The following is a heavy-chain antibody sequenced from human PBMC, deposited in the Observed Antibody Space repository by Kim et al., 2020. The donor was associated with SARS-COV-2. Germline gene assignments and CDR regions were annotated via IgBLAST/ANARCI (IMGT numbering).Heavy chain of an antibody. Sequence: ASVKVSCKASGYTFTSYAMHWVRQAPGQRLEWMGWINAGNGNTKYSQKFQGRVTITRDTSASTAYMELSSLRSEDTAVYYCARDPHYCSSTSCYPHPVDYWGQGTLVTVSS. V-gene: IGHV1-3*01. J-gene: IGHJ4*02. CDR3: ARDPHYCSSTSCYPHPVDY. CDR2: INAGNGNT. D-gene: IGHD2-2*01. CDR1: GYTFTSYA.